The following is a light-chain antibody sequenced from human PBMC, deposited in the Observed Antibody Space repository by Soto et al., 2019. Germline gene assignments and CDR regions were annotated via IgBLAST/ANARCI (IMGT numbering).Light chain of an antibody. CDR2: GAS. V-gene: IGKV3-15*01. Sequence: VMTQSPATLSVSPGERATLSCWASETVATNLAWYQQKPGQAPRLLISGASTRAAGISDRFRGSGSGTEFTLTISSLRSEDSAIYYCQQYFGWPPMTFGQGTKVDIK. CDR3: QQYFGWPPMT. J-gene: IGKJ1*01. CDR1: ETVATN.